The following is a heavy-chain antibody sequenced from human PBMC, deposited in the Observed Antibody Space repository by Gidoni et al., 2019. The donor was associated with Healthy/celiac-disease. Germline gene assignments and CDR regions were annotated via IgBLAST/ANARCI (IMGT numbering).Heavy chain of an antibody. D-gene: IGHD2-2*01. Sequence: EVQLVQSGAEVKKPGESLRISCKGSGYSFTSYWISWVRQMPGKGLEWMGRIDPSDSYTNYSPSFQGHVTISADKSISTAYLQWSSLKASDTAMYYCARSLVVVVPAAKGDYYYYGMDVWGQGTTVTVSS. CDR1: GYSFTSYW. V-gene: IGHV5-10-1*03. J-gene: IGHJ6*02. CDR3: ARSLVVVVPAAKGDYYYYGMDV. CDR2: IDPSDSYT.